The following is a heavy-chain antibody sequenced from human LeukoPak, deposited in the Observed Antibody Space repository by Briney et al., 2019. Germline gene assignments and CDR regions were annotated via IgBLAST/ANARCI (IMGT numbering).Heavy chain of an antibody. D-gene: IGHD2-15*01. CDR1: GFTFKNYA. V-gene: IGHV3-23*01. CDR3: ANYRSGGGGYYSGLEH. J-gene: IGHJ1*01. CDR2: TSGSGDIR. Sequence: GGSLRLSCAASGFTFKNYAMTWVRQAPGKGLEWVSRTSGSGDIRLYADSVKGRFTMSRTNSENRLYLQMNSLRADDSGVYYCANYRSGGGGYYSGLEHWGQGTQVTVSS.